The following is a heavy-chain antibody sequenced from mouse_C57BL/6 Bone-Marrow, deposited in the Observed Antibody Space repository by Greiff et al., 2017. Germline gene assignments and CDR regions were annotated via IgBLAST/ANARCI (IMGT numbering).Heavy chain of an antibody. Sequence: EVQLQQSGPELVKPGASVKISCKASGYSFTDYNMNWVKQSKGKSLEWIGVINTNYGTTSYKQKFKGKATLTEDQSSSTTYMQLNSLTPEDSAVYYCARVTTEVEDAMDYWGQGTSVTVSS. D-gene: IGHD1-1*01. CDR3: ARVTTEVEDAMDY. CDR1: GYSFTDYN. V-gene: IGHV1-39*01. CDR2: INTNYGTT. J-gene: IGHJ4*01.